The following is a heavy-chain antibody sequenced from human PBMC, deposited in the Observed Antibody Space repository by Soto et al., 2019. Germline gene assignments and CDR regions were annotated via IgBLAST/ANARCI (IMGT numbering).Heavy chain of an antibody. J-gene: IGHJ4*02. Sequence: GGSLRLSCAASGFTFSSYGMHWVRQAPGKGLEWVAVISYDGSNKYYADSVKGRFTISRDNSKNTLYLQMNSLRAEDTAVYYCAKENSNLSFDYWGQGTLVTVSS. V-gene: IGHV3-30*18. CDR3: AKENSNLSFDY. CDR2: ISYDGSNK. D-gene: IGHD4-4*01. CDR1: GFTFSSYG.